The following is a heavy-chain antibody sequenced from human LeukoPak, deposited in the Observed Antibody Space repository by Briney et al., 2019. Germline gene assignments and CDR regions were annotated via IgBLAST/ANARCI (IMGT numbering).Heavy chain of an antibody. CDR2: INPNSGGT. Sequence: GASVKVSCKASGYTFTSYGISWVRQAPGQGLEWMGRINPNSGGTNYAQKFQGRVTMTRDTSISTAYMELSRLRSDDTAVYYCARGYGDYVAYYFDYWGQGTLVTVSS. D-gene: IGHD4-17*01. J-gene: IGHJ4*02. CDR1: GYTFTSYG. CDR3: ARGYGDYVAYYFDY. V-gene: IGHV1-2*06.